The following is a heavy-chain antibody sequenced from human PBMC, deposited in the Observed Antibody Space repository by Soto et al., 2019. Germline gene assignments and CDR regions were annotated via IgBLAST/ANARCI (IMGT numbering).Heavy chain of an antibody. D-gene: IGHD2-2*02. V-gene: IGHV3-23*01. CDR2: ISGSGGST. CDR3: AVGNTQASVFDY. CDR1: GFTFSSYA. J-gene: IGHJ4*02. Sequence: EVQLLESGGGLVQPGGSLRLSCAASGFTFSSYAMSWVRQAPGKGLEWVSAISGSGGSTYYADSVKGRFTISRDNSKNTLYLQMNSLRAEDTAVYYCAVGNTQASVFDYWGQGTLVTVSS.